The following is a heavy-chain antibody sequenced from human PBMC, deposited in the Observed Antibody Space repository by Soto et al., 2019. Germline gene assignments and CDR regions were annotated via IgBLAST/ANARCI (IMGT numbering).Heavy chain of an antibody. Sequence: WGSLRLSCAASGFTFSSYAMSWVRQAPAKGLEWVSAISGSGGSTYYADSVKGRFTISRDNSSNTLYLQMNSLRAEDSAVCYCAKSVAIVVSPTDYWGQGTLVTVSS. CDR1: GFTFSSYA. J-gene: IGHJ4*02. D-gene: IGHD2-2*03. V-gene: IGHV3-23*01. CDR3: AKSVAIVVSPTDY. CDR2: ISGSGGST.